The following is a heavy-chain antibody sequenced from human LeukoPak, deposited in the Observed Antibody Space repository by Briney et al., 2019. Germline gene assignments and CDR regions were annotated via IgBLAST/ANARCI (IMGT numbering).Heavy chain of an antibody. CDR2: IYYSGST. CDR3: ARDHIPNWGLDY. CDR1: GGSFSGYY. V-gene: IGHV4-31*11. J-gene: IGHJ4*02. Sequence: LSLTCAVYGGSFSGYYWSWIRQHPGKGLEWIGYIYYSGSTYYNPSLKSRVTISVDTSKNQFSLKLSSVTAADTAVYYCARDHIPNWGLDYWGQGTLVTVSS. D-gene: IGHD7-27*01.